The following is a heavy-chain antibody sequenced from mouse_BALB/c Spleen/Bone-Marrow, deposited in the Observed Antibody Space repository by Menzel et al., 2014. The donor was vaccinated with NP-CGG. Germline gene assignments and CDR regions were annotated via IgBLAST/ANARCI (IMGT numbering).Heavy chain of an antibody. Sequence: DVHLVESGPGLVKPSQSLSLTCTVTGYSITSDYAWNWIRQFPGNELEWMGFISYSGSTSYNPSLKSRISITRDTSKNQFFLQLNSVTTEDTATYYCARFYYYGSSYKNWYFDVWGAGTTVTVSS. D-gene: IGHD1-1*01. CDR1: GYSITSDYA. J-gene: IGHJ1*01. V-gene: IGHV3-2*02. CDR2: ISYSGST. CDR3: ARFYYYGSSYKNWYFDV.